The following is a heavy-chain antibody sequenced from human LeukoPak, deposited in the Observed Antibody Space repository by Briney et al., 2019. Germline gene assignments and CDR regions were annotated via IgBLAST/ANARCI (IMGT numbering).Heavy chain of an antibody. J-gene: IGHJ4*02. Sequence: GGSLRLSCAASGFTFGNYWMSWVRQAPGKGLEWVANIHKDGSETYFVDSVKGRFTMSRDNAENSLSLQMSNLKAEDTAIYYCARLDYSRVYVYWGQGTLVTVSS. V-gene: IGHV3-7*01. CDR3: ARLDYSRVYVY. D-gene: IGHD4-11*01. CDR1: GFTFGNYW. CDR2: IHKDGSET.